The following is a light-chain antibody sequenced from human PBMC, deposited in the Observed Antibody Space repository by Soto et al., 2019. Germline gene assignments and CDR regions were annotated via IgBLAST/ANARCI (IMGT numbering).Light chain of an antibody. V-gene: IGKV1-39*01. CDR3: QQYYSIPVT. CDR2: AAS. Sequence: DIQLTHSPSSLSASVGDRVTITCRASQSINTYLNWYQQKPGKAPNLLIYAASSLQSGVPSRFSGSGSGTDFTLTISSLQPEDFATYYCQQYYSIPVTFGGGTKVDIK. J-gene: IGKJ4*01. CDR1: QSINTY.